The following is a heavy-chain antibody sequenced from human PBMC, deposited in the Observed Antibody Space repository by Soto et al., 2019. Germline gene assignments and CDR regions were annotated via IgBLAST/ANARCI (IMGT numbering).Heavy chain of an antibody. CDR2: IKYEGSEK. D-gene: IGHD3-16*01. V-gene: IGHV3-7*05. Sequence: EVQLVESGGGLVQPGGSLRLCCAASGFAFSTYWMTWVRQAPGKGLEWVASIKYEGSEKYYVDAVKGRFTISRDNAKNSVCLQMNSLRADDTAVYYCARAYTFDYWGQGTLVTVSS. CDR3: ARAYTFDY. CDR1: GFAFSTYW. J-gene: IGHJ4*02.